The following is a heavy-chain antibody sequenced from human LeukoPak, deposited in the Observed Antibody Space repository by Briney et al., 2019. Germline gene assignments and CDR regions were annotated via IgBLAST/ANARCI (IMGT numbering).Heavy chain of an antibody. CDR3: AKDSSSSDFDY. J-gene: IGHJ4*02. V-gene: IGHV3-30*18. D-gene: IGHD6-6*01. Sequence: GGSLRLSCAASGFTFSSYGMHWVRQAPGQGLEWVAVISYDGSNKYYADSVKGRFTISRDNSKNTLYLQMNSLRADDKAVYYCAKDSSSSDFDYRGQGTLVTVSS. CDR2: ISYDGSNK. CDR1: GFTFSSYG.